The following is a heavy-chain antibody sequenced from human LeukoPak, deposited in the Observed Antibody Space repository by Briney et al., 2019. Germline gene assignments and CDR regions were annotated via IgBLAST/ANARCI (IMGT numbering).Heavy chain of an antibody. Sequence: TLSLTCAVSGGSISSGGYSWSWIRQPPGKGLEWIGYIYHSGSTYYNPSLKSRVTISVDRSKNQFSLKLSSVTAADTAVYYCARGVEMGGGAFDIWGQGTMVTVSS. J-gene: IGHJ3*02. D-gene: IGHD4-23*01. CDR3: ARGVEMGGGAFDI. CDR2: IYHSGST. V-gene: IGHV4-30-2*01. CDR1: GGSISSGGYS.